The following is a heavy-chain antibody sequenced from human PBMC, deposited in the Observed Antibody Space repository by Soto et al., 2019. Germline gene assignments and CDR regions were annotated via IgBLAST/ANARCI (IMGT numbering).Heavy chain of an antibody. V-gene: IGHV3-48*03. CDR2: ISSSGSTI. CDR3: AIHDYGGYDH. Sequence: GGSLRLSCAASGFTFSSYEMNWVRQAPGKGLEWVSYISSSGSTIYYADSVKGRFTISRDNAKNSLYLQMNSLRAGDTAVYYCAIHDYGGYDHWGQGTLVTVSS. J-gene: IGHJ4*02. D-gene: IGHD4-17*01. CDR1: GFTFSSYE.